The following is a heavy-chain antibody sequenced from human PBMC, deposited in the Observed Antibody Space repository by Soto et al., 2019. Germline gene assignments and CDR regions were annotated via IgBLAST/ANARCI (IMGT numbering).Heavy chain of an antibody. CDR2: IHHSGST. V-gene: IGHV4-31*03. CDR3: ARVFRLGAGGPNSTSYY. CDR1: GGSISSGGYY. J-gene: IGHJ6*01. D-gene: IGHD3-16*01. Sequence: PSETLSLTCNVSGGSISSGGYYWTWIRQHPGKGLEWIGNIHHSGSTFYNPSLKSRVSISVDTSKNQFSLKVSSVTAADTAVYYCARVFRLGAGGPNSTSYY.